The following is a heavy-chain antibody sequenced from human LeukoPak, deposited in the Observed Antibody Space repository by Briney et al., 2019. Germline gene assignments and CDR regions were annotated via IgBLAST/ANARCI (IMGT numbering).Heavy chain of an antibody. CDR1: GYTFTSYD. V-gene: IGHV1-8*01. J-gene: IGHJ6*03. Sequence: ASVKVSCKASGYTFTSYDINWVRQATGQELEGMGWMNPNSGNTGYAQKFQGRVTMTRNTSISTAYMELSSLRSEDTAVYYCARSVTAAANYYYMDVWGKGTTVTVSS. CDR2: MNPNSGNT. CDR3: ARSVTAAANYYYMDV. D-gene: IGHD6-13*01.